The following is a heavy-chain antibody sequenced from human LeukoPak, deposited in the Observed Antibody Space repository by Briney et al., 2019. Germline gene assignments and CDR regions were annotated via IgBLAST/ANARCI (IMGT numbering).Heavy chain of an antibody. CDR2: IYTSGST. V-gene: IGHV4-4*07. D-gene: IGHD6-13*01. Sequence: SETLSLTCTVSGGSISSYYWSWIRQPAGKGLEWIGRIYTSGSTNYNPSLKSRVTMSVDTSKTQFSLKLSSVTAADTAVYYCARTTAQAAAGSGGWFDPWGQGTLVTVSS. CDR1: GGSISSYY. J-gene: IGHJ5*02. CDR3: ARTTAQAAAGSGGWFDP.